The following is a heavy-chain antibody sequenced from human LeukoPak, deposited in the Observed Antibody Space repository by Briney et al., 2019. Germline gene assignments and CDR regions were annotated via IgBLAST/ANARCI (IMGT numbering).Heavy chain of an antibody. J-gene: IGHJ4*02. CDR3: ATVKRDCSGGTCYSYDY. D-gene: IGHD2-15*01. V-gene: IGHV3-23*01. Sequence: GGSLRLSCAASGFTFSSYAMSWVRQAPGKGLEWVSAISGSGGSTYYADSVKGRFTISRDNSKNTVFLQMNSLRADDTAVYYCATVKRDCSGGTCYSYDYWGQGTLVTVSS. CDR1: GFTFSSYA. CDR2: ISGSGGST.